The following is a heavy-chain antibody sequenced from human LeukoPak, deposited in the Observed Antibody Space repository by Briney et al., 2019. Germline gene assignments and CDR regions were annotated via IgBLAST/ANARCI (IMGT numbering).Heavy chain of an antibody. CDR3: ARGRQPDC. V-gene: IGHV3-23*01. D-gene: IGHD2-2*01. CDR2: ISGSGAST. CDR1: GFTFSSYA. Sequence: GGSLRLSCAASGFTFSSYAMSWVRQAPGKGLEWVSGISGSGASTYYADSVKGRFTISRDNAKNSLYLQMNSLRAEDTAVYYCARGRQPDCWGQGTLVTVSS. J-gene: IGHJ4*02.